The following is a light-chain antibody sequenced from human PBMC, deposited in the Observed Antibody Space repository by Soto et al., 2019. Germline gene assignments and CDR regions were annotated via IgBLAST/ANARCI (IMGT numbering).Light chain of an antibody. J-gene: IGKJ1*01. Sequence: AIQMTQSPSSLSASVGDRVTITCRASQGIRNDLGWYQQKPGKAPKLLVYAASSLQSGVPSRFSGSGSGTDFTLTISSPQPEDFATYYCLQDYNYPRTFGQGTKVDIK. CDR2: AAS. V-gene: IGKV1-6*01. CDR3: LQDYNYPRT. CDR1: QGIRND.